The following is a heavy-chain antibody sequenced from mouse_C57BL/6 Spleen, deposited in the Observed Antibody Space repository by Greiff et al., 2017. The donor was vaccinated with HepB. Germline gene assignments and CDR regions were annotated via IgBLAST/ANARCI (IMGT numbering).Heavy chain of an antibody. V-gene: IGHV1-50*01. CDR2: IDPSDSYT. CDR1: GYTFTSYW. Sequence: QVQLQQPGAELVKPGASVKLSCKASGYTFTSYWMQWVNQRPGQGLEWIGEIDPSDSYTNYNQKFKGKATLTVDTSSSPAYMQLSSLTSEDSAVYYCARSGDYDERGRYAMDYWGQGTSVTVSS. D-gene: IGHD2-4*01. CDR3: ARSGDYDERGRYAMDY. J-gene: IGHJ4*01.